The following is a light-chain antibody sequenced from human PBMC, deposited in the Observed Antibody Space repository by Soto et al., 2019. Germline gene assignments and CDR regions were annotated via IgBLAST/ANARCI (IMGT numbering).Light chain of an antibody. J-gene: IGLJ1*01. CDR1: SSNVGNFNV. CDR2: DVS. V-gene: IGLV2-23*02. Sequence: QSALTQPASVSGSPGQSITISCTGTSSNVGNFNVVSWYQQHPGKAPKVIIYDVSERPSGVSHRFPGSKSGNTASLTISGLQAEDEADYYCCSYAGSGTNVFGTGTKVTVL. CDR3: CSYAGSGTNV.